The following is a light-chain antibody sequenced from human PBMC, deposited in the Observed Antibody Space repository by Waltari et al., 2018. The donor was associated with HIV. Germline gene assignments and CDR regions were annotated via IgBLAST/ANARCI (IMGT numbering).Light chain of an antibody. CDR2: SNN. V-gene: IGLV1-44*01. J-gene: IGLJ2*01. Sequence: QSVLTQPPSASETPGQRVAISCSGSSSAIGSNAVNWYQQLPGTAPKLLIYSNNQRPSGVPDRFSGSKSGTSASLAISGLQSEDEADYYCAAWDDSLNGPHVVFGGGTKLTVL. CDR3: AAWDDSLNGPHVV. CDR1: SSAIGSNA.